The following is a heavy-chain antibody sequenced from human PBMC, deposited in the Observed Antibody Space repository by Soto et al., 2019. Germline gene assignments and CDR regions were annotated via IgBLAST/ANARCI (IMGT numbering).Heavy chain of an antibody. CDR3: ASDPYYYASGF. Sequence: QVQLVESGGGLVEPGGSLRLSCAASGFRFSDHYMTWIRQAPGKGLEWVSKISGDATTTYYADSVKGRFTVSRDNAKNSVYLQMNSLRAEDTAAYYCASDPYYYASGFWGQGTLVTVSS. J-gene: IGHJ4*02. V-gene: IGHV3-11*01. D-gene: IGHD3-10*01. CDR2: ISGDATTT. CDR1: GFRFSDHY.